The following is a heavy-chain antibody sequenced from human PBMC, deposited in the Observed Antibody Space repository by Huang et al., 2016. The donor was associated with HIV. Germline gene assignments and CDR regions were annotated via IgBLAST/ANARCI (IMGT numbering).Heavy chain of an antibody. CDR3: ARSAYGDLDY. J-gene: IGHJ4*02. CDR1: GYTFTNYD. V-gene: IGHV1-8*02. D-gene: IGHD4-17*01. Sequence: QVHLVQSGAEVKQPGASVKVSCKASGYTFTNYDINWVRQAPGRGLEWMGRMNPNTGNTGCAQSFQGRVTMTRKTSITTAYMELTSLTSEDTAVYYCARSAYGDLDYWGLGTLVIVSS. CDR2: MNPNTGNT.